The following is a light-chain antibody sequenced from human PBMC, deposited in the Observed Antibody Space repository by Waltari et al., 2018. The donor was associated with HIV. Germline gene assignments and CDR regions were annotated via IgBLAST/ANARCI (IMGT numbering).Light chain of an antibody. CDR3: QQYASSIT. Sequence: EIVLTQSPGTLSLSPGARATLSCRASQSVTSDYLACYQQPRGPPPSLLIDGASIRATGLPDRFSGGGSGTDFTLTINRLEPEDFAVYYCQQYASSITFGQGARLEIQ. CDR2: GAS. V-gene: IGKV3-20*01. CDR1: QSVTSDY. J-gene: IGKJ5*01.